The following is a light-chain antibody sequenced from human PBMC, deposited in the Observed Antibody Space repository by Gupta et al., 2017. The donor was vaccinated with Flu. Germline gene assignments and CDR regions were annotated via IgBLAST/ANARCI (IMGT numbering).Light chain of an antibody. V-gene: IGKV1D-16*01. CDR2: AAS. Sequence: DLQVTPSPSPLSAPVGDRVTITCRASHDIRTSLAWYQQKPEKARKSLIYAASNLQSGISSRFSGGGSGTDFTITISSLQPEDFATYYRQQYNSLPLTFGGGTKVEIK. CDR3: QQYNSLPLT. J-gene: IGKJ4*01. CDR1: HDIRTS.